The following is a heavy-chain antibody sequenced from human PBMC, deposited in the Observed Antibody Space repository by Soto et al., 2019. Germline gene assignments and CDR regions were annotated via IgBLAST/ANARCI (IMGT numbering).Heavy chain of an antibody. CDR1: YW. D-gene: IGHD3-3*01. CDR2: IKQDGSEK. V-gene: IGHV3-7*05. J-gene: IGHJ2*01. Sequence: YWMLGFRQALEKKLEWVANIKQDGSEKYYVDSVKGRFTISRDNAKNSPYLQMNSLRAEDTAVYYCAFCFWCCGDHRDLLAFPTRRSSDL. CDR3: AFCFWCCGDHRDLLAFPTRRSSDL.